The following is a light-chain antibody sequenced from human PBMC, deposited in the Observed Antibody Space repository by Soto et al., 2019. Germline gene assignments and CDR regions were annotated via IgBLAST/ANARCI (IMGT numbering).Light chain of an antibody. J-gene: IGLJ3*02. V-gene: IGLV2-23*02. CDR2: GVS. Sequence: QSALTQPASVSGSPGQSITISCSGSSSDVGSYNVVSWYQQHPGKAPKLMIYGVSKRPSGVSNRFSGSKSGSTASLTISGLQVEDEADYYCCSYAGSSTWVFGGGTKLTVL. CDR1: SSDVGSYNV. CDR3: CSYAGSSTWV.